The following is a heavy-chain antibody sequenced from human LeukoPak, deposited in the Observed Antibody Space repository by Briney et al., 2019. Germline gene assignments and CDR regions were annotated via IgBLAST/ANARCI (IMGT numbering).Heavy chain of an antibody. V-gene: IGHV1-8*01. CDR1: GYTFTSYD. Sequence: GASVKVSCTASGYTFTSYDINWVRQATGQGLEWMGWMNPNSGNTGYAQKFQGRVTMTRNTSISTAYMELSSLRSEDTAVYYCARGPFRRGFGVVKKIYNWFDPWGQGTLVTVSS. D-gene: IGHD3-3*01. J-gene: IGHJ5*02. CDR2: MNPNSGNT. CDR3: ARGPFRRGFGVVKKIYNWFDP.